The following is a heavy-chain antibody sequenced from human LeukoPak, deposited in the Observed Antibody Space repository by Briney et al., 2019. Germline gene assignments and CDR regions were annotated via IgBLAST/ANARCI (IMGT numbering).Heavy chain of an antibody. CDR1: GFPFSTFP. J-gene: IGHJ4*02. Sequence: PGGSLRLSCQASGFPFSTFPMSGLREAPGKGLEWVSTLSGDGSNTYYADSVKGRFAISRDTSKNTLFLQMNSLRPDDTAIYYCTKGGHGDYWGQGTMVTVSS. D-gene: IGHD2-21*02. V-gene: IGHV3-23*01. CDR3: TKGGHGDY. CDR2: LSGDGSNT.